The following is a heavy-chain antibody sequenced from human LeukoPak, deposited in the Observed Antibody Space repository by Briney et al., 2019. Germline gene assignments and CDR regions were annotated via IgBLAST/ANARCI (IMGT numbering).Heavy chain of an antibody. Sequence: EASVKVSCKASGGTFSSYAISWVRQAPGQGLEWMGGIIPIFGTANYAQKFQGRVTITTDESTSTAYMELSSLTSEDTAVYYCARTRGYYFDNWGQGTLVTVSS. CDR1: GGTFSSYA. J-gene: IGHJ4*02. V-gene: IGHV1-69*05. CDR2: IIPIFGTA. CDR3: ARTRGYYFDN.